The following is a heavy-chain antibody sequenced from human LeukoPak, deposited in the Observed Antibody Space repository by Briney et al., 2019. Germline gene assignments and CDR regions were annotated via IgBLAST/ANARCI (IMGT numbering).Heavy chain of an antibody. CDR3: AKDHNWNYYFDY. V-gene: IGHV3-30*18. D-gene: IGHD1-7*01. CDR1: GFTFRSYG. CDR2: ISYDGSNK. J-gene: IGHJ4*02. Sequence: GGSLRLSCAASGFTFRSYGMHWVRQAPGKGLEWVAVISYDGSNKYYADSVKGRFTISRDNSKNTLYLQMNSLRAEDTAVYYCAKDHNWNYYFDYWGQGTLVTVSS.